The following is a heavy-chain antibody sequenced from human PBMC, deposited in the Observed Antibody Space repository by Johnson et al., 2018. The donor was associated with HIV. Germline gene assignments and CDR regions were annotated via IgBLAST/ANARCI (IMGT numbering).Heavy chain of an antibody. CDR3: ATTFCTSCSVGKFGTFDI. Sequence: VQLVESGGGVVRPGGSLKLSCAASGFTFDDYGMSWVRQAPGKGLEWVSGINWNGASTGYPDSVKGRFTISRDNAKNLLYLQMNSLRAEDTAVYYCATTFCTSCSVGKFGTFDIWGQGTMVTVSS. CDR1: GFTFDDYG. V-gene: IGHV3-20*04. J-gene: IGHJ3*02. D-gene: IGHD2-2*01. CDR2: INWNGAST.